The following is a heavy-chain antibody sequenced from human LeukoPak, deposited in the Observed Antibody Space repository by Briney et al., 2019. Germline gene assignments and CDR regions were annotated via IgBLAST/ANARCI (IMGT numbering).Heavy chain of an antibody. V-gene: IGHV3-43D*03. CDR1: GFTFDDYA. CDR3: AKDSHHSRGTIDYYYYYYMDV. Sequence: GGSLRLSCAASGFTFDDYAMHWVRQAPGKGLEWVSLISWDGGSTYYADSVKGRFTISRDNSKNSLYLQMNSLRAEDTALYYCAKDSHHSRGTIDYYYYYYMDVWGKGTTVTVSS. J-gene: IGHJ6*03. D-gene: IGHD2-2*01. CDR2: ISWDGGST.